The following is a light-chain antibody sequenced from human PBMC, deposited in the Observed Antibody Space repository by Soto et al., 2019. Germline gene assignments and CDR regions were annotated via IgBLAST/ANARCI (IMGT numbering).Light chain of an antibody. Sequence: QSVLTQPPAASGTPGQRVTISCSGSISNIGSNTVNWYQQLPGTAPKLLIHSNNQRPSGVPDRFSGSKSGTSASLAISGLQSEDEADYYCAAWDDSLNGLYVFGTGTRVTVL. CDR3: AAWDDSLNGLYV. CDR1: ISNIGSNT. V-gene: IGLV1-44*01. CDR2: SNN. J-gene: IGLJ1*01.